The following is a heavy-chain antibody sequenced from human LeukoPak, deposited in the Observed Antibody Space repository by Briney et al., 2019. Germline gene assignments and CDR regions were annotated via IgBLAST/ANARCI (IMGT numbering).Heavy chain of an antibody. Sequence: SETLFLTCTVSGGSISSGDYYWSWIRQPPGKGLEWIGYIYYSGSTYYNPSLKSRVTISVDTSKNQFSLKLSSVTAADTAVYYCARGMVRGVFDPWGQGTPVTVSS. CDR2: IYYSGST. CDR3: ARGMVRGVFDP. J-gene: IGHJ5*02. V-gene: IGHV4-30-4*08. CDR1: GGSISSGDYY. D-gene: IGHD3-10*01.